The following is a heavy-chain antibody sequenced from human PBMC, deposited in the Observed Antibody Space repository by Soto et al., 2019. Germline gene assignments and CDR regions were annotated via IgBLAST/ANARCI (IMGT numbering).Heavy chain of an antibody. D-gene: IGHD3-10*01. V-gene: IGHV1-46*03. CDR1: GGTFSSYA. J-gene: IGHJ6*02. CDR2: INPSGGST. Sequence: ASVKVSCKASGGTFSSYAISWVRQAPGQGLEWMGIINPSGGSTSYAQKFQGRVTMTRDTSTSTVYMELSSLRSEDTAVYYCARPYYGSGMGWNYGMDVWGQGTTVTVSS. CDR3: ARPYYGSGMGWNYGMDV.